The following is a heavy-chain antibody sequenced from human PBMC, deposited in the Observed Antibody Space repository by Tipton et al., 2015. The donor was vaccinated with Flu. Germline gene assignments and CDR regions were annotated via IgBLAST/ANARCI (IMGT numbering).Heavy chain of an antibody. J-gene: IGHJ5*01. CDR2: IYPSDSDT. D-gene: IGHD3-22*01. Sequence: QLVQSGAEVKKPGESLKISCKGSEYSLTDYWIVWVRQMPGKGLEWMGIIYPSDSDTRYSPSFQGQVTISANKSINTAYLQWSSLKASDTAIYYCVRATYYYDTSGGSWGXXTLVTVSS. V-gene: IGHV5-51*01. CDR1: EYSLTDYW. CDR3: VRATYYYDTSGGS.